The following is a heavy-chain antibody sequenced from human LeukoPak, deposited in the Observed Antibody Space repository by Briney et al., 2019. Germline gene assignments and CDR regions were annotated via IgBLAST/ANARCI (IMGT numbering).Heavy chain of an antibody. CDR2: ISSSSSYI. CDR3: ARDLMVRGGTGGGY. D-gene: IGHD3-10*01. V-gene: IGHV3-21*01. CDR1: GFTFSSYS. Sequence: GSLRLSCAASGFTFSSYSMNWVRQAPGKGLEWVSSISSSSSYIYYADSVKGRFTISRDNAKNSLYLQMNSLRAEDTAVYYCARDLMVRGGTGGGYWGQGTLVTVSS. J-gene: IGHJ4*02.